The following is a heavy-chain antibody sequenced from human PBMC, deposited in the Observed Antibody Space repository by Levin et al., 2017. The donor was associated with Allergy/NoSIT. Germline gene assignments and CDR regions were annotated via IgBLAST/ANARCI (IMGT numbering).Heavy chain of an antibody. CDR1: GFTFSDYY. CDR3: ARGTYGDYDPYYYYSMDV. D-gene: IGHD4-17*01. J-gene: IGHJ6*03. CDR2: ISGRGSTI. V-gene: IGHV3-11*01. Sequence: LSLTCAASGFTFSDYYMSWIRQAPGKGLEWVSYISGRGSTIYYADSVKGRFTISRDNAKNSLYLQMNSLRAEDTAVYYCARGTYGDYDPYYYYSMDVWGKGTTVTVSS.